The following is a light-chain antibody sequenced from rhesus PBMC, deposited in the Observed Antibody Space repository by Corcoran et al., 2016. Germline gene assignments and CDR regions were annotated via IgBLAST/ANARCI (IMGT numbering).Light chain of an antibody. Sequence: QVILTQSPATLSLSPGERATLSCRASQSVSRSLAWYQQKPGQAPRLLIYGASSRATDIPDRFSGSGFGTDFTLTISSLEPEDFAVYYCQEYSSSPYSFGQGTKLEI. CDR1: QSVSRS. CDR2: GAS. J-gene: IGKJ2*01. V-gene: IGKV3-53*01. CDR3: QEYSSSPYS.